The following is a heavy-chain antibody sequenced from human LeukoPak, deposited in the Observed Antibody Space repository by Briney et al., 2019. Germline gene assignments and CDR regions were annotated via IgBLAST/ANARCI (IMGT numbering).Heavy chain of an antibody. CDR2: IYYSGST. Sequence: SETLSLTCTVSGGSISNYSWSWIRQPPGKGLEWIGYIYYSGSTNYNPSLKSRVTISVDTSKNQFSLKLSSVTAADTAVYYCARRDVVVVAATYYYYYMDVWGKGTTVTVSS. CDR1: GGSISNYS. V-gene: IGHV4-59*08. D-gene: IGHD2-15*01. CDR3: ARRDVVVVAATYYYYYMDV. J-gene: IGHJ6*03.